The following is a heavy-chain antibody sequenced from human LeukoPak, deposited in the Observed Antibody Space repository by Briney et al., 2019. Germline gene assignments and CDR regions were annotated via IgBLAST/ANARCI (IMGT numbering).Heavy chain of an antibody. J-gene: IGHJ6*03. CDR1: GNIFTSYD. Sequence: ASVKVSCKASGNIFTSYDINWVRQATGQGLEWMGWMNPNSGNTAYSQKFQGRVTMTRNTSISTAYMELSSLRSEDTAVYYCARGVTNGRKRWSTLMGYYYYMDVWGKGTTVTVSS. CDR2: MNPNSGNT. D-gene: IGHD4-23*01. CDR3: ARGVTNGRKRWSTLMGYYYYMDV. V-gene: IGHV1-8*01.